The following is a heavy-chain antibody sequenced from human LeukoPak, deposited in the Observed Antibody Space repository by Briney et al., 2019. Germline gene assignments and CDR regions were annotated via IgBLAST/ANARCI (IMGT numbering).Heavy chain of an antibody. D-gene: IGHD3-10*01. CDR1: GFTFDDYA. J-gene: IGHJ4*02. V-gene: IGHV3-43D*03. CDR2: TSWDGGRT. Sequence: PGGSLRLSCAVSGFTFDDYAMHWVRQPPGKGLEWFSLTSWDGGRTSYADSVKGRFAISRDNSKNSLYLQMNSLRPEDTALYYCVKDKFGGSGSYYFDHWGQRTLVTVSS. CDR3: VKDKFGGSGSYYFDH.